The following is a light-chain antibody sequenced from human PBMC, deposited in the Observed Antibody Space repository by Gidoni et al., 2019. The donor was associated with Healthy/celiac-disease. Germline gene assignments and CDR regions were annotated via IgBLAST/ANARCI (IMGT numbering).Light chain of an antibody. V-gene: IGLV3-1*01. CDR2: QDS. CDR1: KLGDKY. J-gene: IGLJ2*01. Sequence: SYELTQPPSVSVYPGPTASLTCSGDKLGDKYACWYQQKPGQSPVLVIYQDSKRPSGIPERFSGSNSGNTATLTISGTQAMDEADYYCQAWDSSNAVCGGGTKRTVL. CDR3: QAWDSSNAV.